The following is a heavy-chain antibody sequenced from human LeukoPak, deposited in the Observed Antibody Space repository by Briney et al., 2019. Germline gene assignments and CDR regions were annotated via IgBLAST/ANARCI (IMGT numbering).Heavy chain of an antibody. CDR1: GGTFSSYA. D-gene: IGHD3-16*02. J-gene: IGHJ4*02. CDR2: IIPILGIA. V-gene: IGHV1-69*04. CDR3: ARVRFYDYVWGSYRSVPATGHGEHDY. Sequence: GASVKVSCKASGGTFSSYAISWVRQAPGQGLEWMGRIIPILGIANYAQKFQGRVTITADKSTSTAYMELSSLGSEDTAVYYCARVRFYDYVWGSYRSVPATGHGEHDYWGQGTLVTVSS.